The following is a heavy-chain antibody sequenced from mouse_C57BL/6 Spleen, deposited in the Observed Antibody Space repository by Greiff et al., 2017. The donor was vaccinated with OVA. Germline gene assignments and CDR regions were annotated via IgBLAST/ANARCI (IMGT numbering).Heavy chain of an antibody. D-gene: IGHD3-3*01. CDR3: AHRAREDFDV. V-gene: IGHV14-2*01. J-gene: IGHJ1*03. CDR2: IDPEDGGT. Sequence: EVMLVESGAELVKPGASVKLSCTASGFTITDYYMHWVKQRPEQGLEWIGRIDPEDGGTKYAPKFQGKATITADKSSNTAYLQLNSLTSEDTGVYDCAHRAREDFDVWGTGTTVTVSS. CDR1: GFTITDYY.